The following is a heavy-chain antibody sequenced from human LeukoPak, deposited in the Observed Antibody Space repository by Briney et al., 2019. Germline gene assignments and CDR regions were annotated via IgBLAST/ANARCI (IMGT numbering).Heavy chain of an antibody. CDR3: ARDWVYKIDY. D-gene: IGHD5-24*01. V-gene: IGHV3-21*01. J-gene: IGHJ4*02. Sequence: GGSLRLSCAASGFTFSSYSMNWVRQAPGKGLEWVSSISSSSSYIYYADSVKGRFTISRDNAKSTLILQMNSLRVEDTAVYYCARDWVYKIDYWGRGTLVTVSS. CDR1: GFTFSSYS. CDR2: ISSSSSYI.